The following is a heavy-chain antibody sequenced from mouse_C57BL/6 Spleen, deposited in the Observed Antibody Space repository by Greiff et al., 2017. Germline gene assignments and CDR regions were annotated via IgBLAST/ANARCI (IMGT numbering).Heavy chain of an antibody. CDR1: GYAFTNYL. CDR3: ARWDGDYAMDY. J-gene: IGHJ4*01. D-gene: IGHD2-3*01. CDR2: INPGSGGT. V-gene: IGHV1-54*01. Sequence: QVQLQQSGAELVRPGTSVKVSCKASGYAFTNYLIEWVKQRPGQGLEWIGVINPGSGGTNYNEKFKGKATLTADKSSRTAYMQLSSLTSEDSAVYFCARWDGDYAMDYWGQGTSVTVSS.